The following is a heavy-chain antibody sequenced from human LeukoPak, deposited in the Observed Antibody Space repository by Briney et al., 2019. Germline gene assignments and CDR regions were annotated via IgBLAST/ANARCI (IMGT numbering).Heavy chain of an antibody. CDR1: GFTFSSYG. V-gene: IGHV3-15*01. J-gene: IGHJ4*02. D-gene: IGHD3-16*02. CDR2: IKSEVDGATR. Sequence: GGSLRLSCAASGFTFSSYGMHWVRQAPGKGLEWVGRIKSEVDGATRDYAAPVRGRFTLSRDDSRNTLYLQMNSLKTEDTAFYYCTTDIPFTSGGAIAYWGQGTLVTVSS. CDR3: TTDIPFTSGGAIAY.